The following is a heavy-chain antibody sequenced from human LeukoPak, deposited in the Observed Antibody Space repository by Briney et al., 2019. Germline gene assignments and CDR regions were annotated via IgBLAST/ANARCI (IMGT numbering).Heavy chain of an antibody. CDR2: ISYDGSNK. J-gene: IGHJ6*03. Sequence: GGSLRLSCAASGFTFSSYTMNWVRQAPGKGLEWVAVISYDGSNKYYADSVKGRFTISRDNSKNTLYLQMNSLRAEDTAVYYCARDPPVDSGSVEEYYYYMDVWGKGTTVTVSS. CDR1: GFTFSSYT. CDR3: ARDPPVDSGSVEEYYYYMDV. V-gene: IGHV3-30-3*01. D-gene: IGHD5-24*01.